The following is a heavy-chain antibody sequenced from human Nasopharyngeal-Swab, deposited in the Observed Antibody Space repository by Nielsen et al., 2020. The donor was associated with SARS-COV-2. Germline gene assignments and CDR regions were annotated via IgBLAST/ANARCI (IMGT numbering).Heavy chain of an antibody. CDR2: ISYDGSNK. D-gene: IGHD3-10*01. V-gene: IGHV3-30*18. CDR3: AKAPRLFGESALHFDY. J-gene: IGHJ4*02. Sequence: GESLKISCAASGFTFSSYGMHWVRQAPGKGLEWVAVISYDGSNKYYADSVKGRFTISRDNSKNTLYLQMNSLRAEDTAVYYCAKAPRLFGESALHFDYWGQGTLVTVPS. CDR1: GFTFSSYG.